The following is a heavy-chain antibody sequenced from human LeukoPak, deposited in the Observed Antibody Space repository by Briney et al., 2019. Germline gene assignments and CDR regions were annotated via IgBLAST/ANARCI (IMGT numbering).Heavy chain of an antibody. CDR3: ARGVTAYAYYFHY. CDR2: IYTSGST. CDR1: GGSISSYY. V-gene: IGHV4-4*07. Sequence: PSETLSLTCTVSGGSISSYYWSWIRQPAGKGLEWIGRIYTSGSTNYNPSLKSRVTMSVDTSNHQFSLRLSSVTAADTAVYYCARGVTAYAYYFHYWGQGTLVTVSS. J-gene: IGHJ4*02. D-gene: IGHD2-21*02.